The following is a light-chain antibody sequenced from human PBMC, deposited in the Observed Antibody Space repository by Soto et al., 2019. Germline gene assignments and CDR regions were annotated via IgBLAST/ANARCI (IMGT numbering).Light chain of an antibody. V-gene: IGKV1-39*01. Sequence: DIQMPQSPSSLSASVGDRVTITWRASQSISSYLNWYQQKPGKVPKLLIYAASSLQGGVPSRFSGSGSGTDFTLTISSLQPEDFATYYCQQSFSAPWTFGQGTKVDIK. CDR2: AAS. CDR3: QQSFSAPWT. J-gene: IGKJ1*01. CDR1: QSISSY.